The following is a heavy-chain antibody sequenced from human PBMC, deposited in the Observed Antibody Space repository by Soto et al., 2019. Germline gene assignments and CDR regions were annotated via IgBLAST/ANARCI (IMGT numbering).Heavy chain of an antibody. CDR3: AGGDSSSSSDLRFDP. CDR2: ISYDGSNK. J-gene: IGHJ5*02. D-gene: IGHD6-6*01. Sequence: QVQLVESGGGVVQPGSSLRLSCAASGFTFSSYAMHWVRQAPGKGLEWVAVISYDGSNKYYADSVKGRFTISRDNSKNTLYLQMNSLRAEDTAVYYCAGGDSSSSSDLRFDPWGQGTLVTVSS. V-gene: IGHV3-30-3*01. CDR1: GFTFSSYA.